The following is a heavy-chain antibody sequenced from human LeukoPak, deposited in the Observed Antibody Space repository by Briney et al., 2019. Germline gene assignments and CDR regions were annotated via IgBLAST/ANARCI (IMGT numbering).Heavy chain of an antibody. D-gene: IGHD5-18*01. CDR1: GYTFTCYY. CDR2: INPSGGST. Sequence: GASVKVSCKASGYTFTCYYMHWVRQAPGQGLEWMGIINPSGGSTSYAQKFQGRVTMTRDTSTSTVYMELSSLRSEDTAVYYCARAPPSGQLWSPPNYWGQGTLVTVSS. V-gene: IGHV1-46*03. CDR3: ARAPPSGQLWSPPNY. J-gene: IGHJ4*02.